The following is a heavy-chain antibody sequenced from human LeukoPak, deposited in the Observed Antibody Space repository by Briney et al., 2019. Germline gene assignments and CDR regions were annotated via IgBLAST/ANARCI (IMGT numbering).Heavy chain of an antibody. D-gene: IGHD3-10*01. V-gene: IGHV3-21*01. Sequence: TGGSLRLSCAASAFTFSSYSMNWVRQAPGKGLQWVSSISSSSSYIYYADSVKGRFTISRDNAKNSLYLQMNSLRAEDTAVYYCARRRITMVRGIDYWGQGTLVTVSS. CDR2: ISSSSSYI. J-gene: IGHJ4*02. CDR1: AFTFSSYS. CDR3: ARRRITMVRGIDY.